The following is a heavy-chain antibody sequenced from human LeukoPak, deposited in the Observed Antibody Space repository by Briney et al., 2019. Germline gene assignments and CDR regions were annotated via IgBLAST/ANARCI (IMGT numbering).Heavy chain of an antibody. CDR2: VSYSGNSNYNPNT. CDR3: ARGGLSGQYYGNGVFFH. V-gene: IGHV4-59*02. J-gene: IGHJ4*02. D-gene: IGHD3-10*01. Sequence: SETLSLTCTVSGGSVSGYYWSWIRQPPGKGLEWIGYVSYSGNSNYNPNTNYNPSLQSRITMSVDTSKNQFSLNLRSVTAADTAIYYCARGGLSGQYYGNGVFFHWGQGTLVTVSS. CDR1: GGSVSGYY.